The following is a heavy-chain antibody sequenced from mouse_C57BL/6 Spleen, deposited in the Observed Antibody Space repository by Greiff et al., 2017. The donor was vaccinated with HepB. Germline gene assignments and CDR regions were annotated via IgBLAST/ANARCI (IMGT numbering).Heavy chain of an antibody. CDR1: RYAFSSSW. V-gene: IGHV1-82*01. CDR2: IYPGDGDT. CDR3: ARVTTVPLDY. D-gene: IGHD1-1*01. J-gene: IGHJ2*01. Sequence: VQLQPSGPELVKPRASVKISCQASRYAFSSSWMNWVKQRPGKGLAWSGRIYPGDGDTNYNGNFKGKATRTADKSSSTAYRQLISLTSEVSAVSFCARVTTVPLDYWGEGTTLTDSS.